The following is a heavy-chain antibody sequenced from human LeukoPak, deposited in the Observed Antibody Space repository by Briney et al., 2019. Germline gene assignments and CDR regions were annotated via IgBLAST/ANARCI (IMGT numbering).Heavy chain of an antibody. CDR1: GYTFTDYY. Sequence: ASVKVSCKASGYTFTDYYMHWVRQAPGQGLEWMGWINPNSGATSYAQKFQGRVTMTRDTSITTTYMELSRLRSDDTALYYCARDGAFDIWGQGTMVTVSS. V-gene: IGHV1-2*02. CDR3: ARDGAFDI. CDR2: INPNSGAT. J-gene: IGHJ3*02.